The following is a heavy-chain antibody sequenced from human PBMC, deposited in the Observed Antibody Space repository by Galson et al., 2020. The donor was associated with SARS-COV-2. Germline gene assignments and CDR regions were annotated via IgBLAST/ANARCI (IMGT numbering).Heavy chain of an antibody. D-gene: IGHD1-26*01. V-gene: IGHV1-18*01. CDR3: ARDSPARCELLIAFEI. J-gene: IGHJ3*02. Sequence: ASVKVSCKASGYTFTSYGISWVRQAPGQGLEWMGWISAYNGNTNYAQNLQGRVTKTTDTSTSPAYMELRSLRSDDTAVYYCARDSPARCELLIAFEIWGQGTMVTVSS. CDR1: GYTFTSYG. CDR2: ISAYNGNT.